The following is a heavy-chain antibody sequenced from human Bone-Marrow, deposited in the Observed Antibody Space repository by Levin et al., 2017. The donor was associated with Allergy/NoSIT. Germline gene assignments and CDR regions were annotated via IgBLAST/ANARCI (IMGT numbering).Heavy chain of an antibody. CDR2: IYSGGST. J-gene: IGHJ4*02. D-gene: IGHD3-3*01. CDR1: GFTVSSNY. V-gene: IGHV3-53*01. Sequence: PGGSLRLSCAASGFTVSSNYMSWVRQAPGKGLEWVSVIYSGGSTYYADSVKGRFTISRDNSKNTLYLQMNSLRAEDTAVYYCARPALNYDFWSGYRYWGQGTLVTVSS. CDR3: ARPALNYDFWSGYRY.